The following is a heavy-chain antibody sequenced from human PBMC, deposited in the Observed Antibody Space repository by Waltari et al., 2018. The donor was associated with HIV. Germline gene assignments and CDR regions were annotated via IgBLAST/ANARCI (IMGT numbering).Heavy chain of an antibody. V-gene: IGHV4-61*01. CDR1: GGSVSSANFS. CDR3: VRSVWSGSSS. CDR2: VYDTATI. J-gene: IGHJ5*02. D-gene: IGHD3-3*01. Sequence: LQESGPGRVRPSQTLSLTCSVSGGSVSSANFSWSWVRQAPGKGLEWIGYVYDTATINYNPSLNKRVTVTTDTSKNQFYLNRKSVTEADTATYYCVRSVWSGSSSWGRGTLVIVSS.